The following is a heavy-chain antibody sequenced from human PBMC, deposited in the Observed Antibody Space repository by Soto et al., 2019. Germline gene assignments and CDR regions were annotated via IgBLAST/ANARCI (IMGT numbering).Heavy chain of an antibody. D-gene: IGHD6-13*01. CDR1: GYYFTAYE. J-gene: IGHJ6*02. CDR3: GRGPSPRAPAGGTPYYYAMDV. V-gene: IGHV1-8*02. CDR2: MNPINGAA. Sequence: SVKVSCKGSGYYFTAYEIHWVREASGQGREWMGWMNPINGAAGSARRFQGRVSMTRNTATGTAYLELTSLRSDDTAVYYCGRGPSPRAPAGGTPYYYAMDVWGQGTTVTVSS.